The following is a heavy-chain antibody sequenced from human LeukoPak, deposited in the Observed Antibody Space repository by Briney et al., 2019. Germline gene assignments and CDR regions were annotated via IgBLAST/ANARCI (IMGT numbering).Heavy chain of an antibody. CDR1: GGSISSYY. CDR2: IYTSGST. CDR3: ARARSTVGYFDY. V-gene: IGHV4-4*07. J-gene: IGHJ4*02. D-gene: IGHD4-23*01. Sequence: SETQSLTCTVSGGSISSYYWSWIRQPAGNGLEWIGRIYTSGSTNYNPSLKSRVTISVDKSKNQFSLKLSSVTAADTAVYYCARARSTVGYFDYWGQGTLVTVSS.